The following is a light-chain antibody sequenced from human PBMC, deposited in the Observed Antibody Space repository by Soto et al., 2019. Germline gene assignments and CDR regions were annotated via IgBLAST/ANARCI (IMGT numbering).Light chain of an antibody. Sequence: QSVLTQPPSVSGAPGQRVTISCTGSNSNIGAGYDVHWYQQLPGTAPKLLIFGNSNRPSGVPDRFSGSKSGTSASLAITGLQAEDEADYYCQSYDTSLRGVFGTGTKLPVL. V-gene: IGLV1-40*01. CDR2: GNS. CDR3: QSYDTSLRGV. J-gene: IGLJ1*01. CDR1: NSNIGAGYD.